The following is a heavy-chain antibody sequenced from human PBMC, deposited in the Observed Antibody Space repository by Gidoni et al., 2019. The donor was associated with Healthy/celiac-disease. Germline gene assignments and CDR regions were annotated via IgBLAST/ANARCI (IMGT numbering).Heavy chain of an antibody. D-gene: IGHD6-13*01. CDR1: GYTFTSYD. Sequence: QVQLVQSGAEVKKPGASVKVSCKASGYTFTSYDINWLRQATGQGLEWMGWMNPNSGNTGYAQKFQGRVTMTRNTSISTAYMELSSLRSEDTAVYYCARGVYSSPHNWFDPWGQGTLVTVSS. CDR3: ARGVYSSPHNWFDP. J-gene: IGHJ5*02. V-gene: IGHV1-8*01. CDR2: MNPNSGNT.